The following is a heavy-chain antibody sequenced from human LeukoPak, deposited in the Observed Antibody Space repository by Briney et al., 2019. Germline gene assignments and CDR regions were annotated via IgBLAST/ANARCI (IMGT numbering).Heavy chain of an antibody. Sequence: GGSLRLSCAASGFTFSSYAMSWVRQAPGKGLEWVAVISYDGSNIYYADSVKGRFTISRDNSKNTLYLQVNSLRAEDTAVYYCARGHYQLSWGQGILVTVSS. J-gene: IGHJ5*02. V-gene: IGHV3-30*04. CDR3: ARGHYQLS. D-gene: IGHD2-2*01. CDR1: GFTFSSYA. CDR2: ISYDGSNI.